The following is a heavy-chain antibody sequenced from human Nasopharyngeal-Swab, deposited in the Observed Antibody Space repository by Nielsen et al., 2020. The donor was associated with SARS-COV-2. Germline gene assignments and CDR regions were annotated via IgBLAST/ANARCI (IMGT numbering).Heavy chain of an antibody. Sequence: SVKVSCKASGFTFTSSAVQWVRQARGQRLEWIGWIVVGSGNTNYAQKFQERVTITRDMSTSTAYMELRSLRSEDKAGEEGEEEGRKEEGEGREEEEEGMGVWGKGTTVTVSS. J-gene: IGHJ6*04. V-gene: IGHV1-58*01. CDR3: EEEGRKEEGEGREEEEEGMGV. CDR2: IVVGSGNT. CDR1: GFTFTSSA. D-gene: IGHD3-16*01.